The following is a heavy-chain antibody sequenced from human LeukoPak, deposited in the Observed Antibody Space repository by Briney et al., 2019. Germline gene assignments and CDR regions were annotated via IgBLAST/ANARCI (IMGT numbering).Heavy chain of an antibody. CDR2: INPHSGDT. CDR3: ARSGAAATGWGNWFDP. V-gene: IGHV1-2*02. Sequence: ASVKVSCKASGYTFTGYYMQWVRQAPGQGLEWMGWINPHSGDTNYAQKFQGRVTMTRDTSISTAYMELSRLRSDDTAVYYCARSGAAATGWGNWFDPWGQGTLVTVSS. D-gene: IGHD2-15*01. J-gene: IGHJ5*02. CDR1: GYTFTGYY.